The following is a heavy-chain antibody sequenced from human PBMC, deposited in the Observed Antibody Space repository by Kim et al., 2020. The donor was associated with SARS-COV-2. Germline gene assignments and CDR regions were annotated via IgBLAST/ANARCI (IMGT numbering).Heavy chain of an antibody. CDR3: ARDLVSCTGATYYYYYGMDV. J-gene: IGHJ6*02. CDR2: ISSSSSYI. Sequence: GGSLRLSCAASGFTFSSYSMNWVRQAPGKGLEWVSSISSSSSYIYYADSVKGRFTISRDNAKNSLYLQMNSLRAEDTAVYYCARDLVSCTGATYYYYYGMDVCGPGNTFTIS. CDR1: GFTFSSYS. D-gene: IGHD2-2*01. V-gene: IGHV3-21*01.